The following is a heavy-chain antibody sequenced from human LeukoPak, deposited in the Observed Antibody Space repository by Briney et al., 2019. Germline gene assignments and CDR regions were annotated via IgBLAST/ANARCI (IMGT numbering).Heavy chain of an antibody. V-gene: IGHV3-30*04. CDR2: ISYDGSNK. J-gene: IGHJ4*02. Sequence: GGSLRLSCAASGFTFSSYAMHWVRQAPGKGLEWVAVISYDGSNKYYADSVKGRFTISRDNSKNTLYLQMNSLRAEDTAVYYCARESYDSSGYSPYWGQGTLVTVSS. D-gene: IGHD3-22*01. CDR1: GFTFSSYA. CDR3: ARESYDSSGYSPY.